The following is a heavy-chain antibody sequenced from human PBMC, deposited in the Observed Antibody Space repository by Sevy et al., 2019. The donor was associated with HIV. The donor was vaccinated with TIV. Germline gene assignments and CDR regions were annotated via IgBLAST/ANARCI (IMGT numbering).Heavy chain of an antibody. V-gene: IGHV1-46*01. Sequence: ASVKVSCKASGYTFTSYYMHWVRQAPGQGLEWMGIINPSGGSTSYAQKFQGRVTMTRDTSTSTVYMELSSLRSEDTAVDYCGREGGGEVGVDAFDIWGQGTMVTVSS. J-gene: IGHJ3*02. CDR2: INPSGGST. CDR1: GYTFTSYY. D-gene: IGHD1-26*01. CDR3: GREGGGEVGVDAFDI.